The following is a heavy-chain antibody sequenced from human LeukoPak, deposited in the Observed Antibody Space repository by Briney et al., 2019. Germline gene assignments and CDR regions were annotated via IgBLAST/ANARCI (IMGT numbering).Heavy chain of an antibody. CDR2: INIDGSST. D-gene: IGHD6-13*01. CDR1: GFTFSIYY. Sequence: PGGSLRLSCAASGFTFSIYYMHWVRQTPGEGLVWVSRINIDGSSTRYADSVKGRFTISRDNAKNMLYLEMNSLRAEDTAVYYCARSHTSYTSTWDFSYYFNFWGQGSLVTVSS. V-gene: IGHV3-74*01. J-gene: IGHJ4*02. CDR3: ARSHTSYTSTWDFSYYFNF.